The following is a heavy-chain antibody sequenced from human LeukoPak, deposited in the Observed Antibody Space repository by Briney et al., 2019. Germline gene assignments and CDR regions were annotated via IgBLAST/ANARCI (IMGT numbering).Heavy chain of an antibody. V-gene: IGHV3-49*03. D-gene: IGHD3-22*01. Sequence: GGSLRPSCTPSGFNLGDYGVSWFRQAPGKGLEWVGFIRSKDYGGTTEYAASVKGRFTISRDDSKSIAYLQINSLKTEDTAVYYCTRDSPSITMIVVAPYWGQGTLVTVSS. CDR1: GFNLGDYG. CDR3: TRDSPSITMIVVAPY. J-gene: IGHJ4*02. CDR2: IRSKDYGGTT.